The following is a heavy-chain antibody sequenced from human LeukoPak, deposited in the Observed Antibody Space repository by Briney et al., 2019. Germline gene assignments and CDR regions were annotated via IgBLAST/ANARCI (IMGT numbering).Heavy chain of an antibody. CDR2: ISTSGSTI. CDR1: GFTFGDYY. V-gene: IGHV3-11*04. J-gene: IGHJ4*02. Sequence: GGSLRLSCAASGFTFGDYYMSWIRQAPGKGLEWISYISTSGSTIYYADSVKGRFTISRDNAKNSLYLQMNSLRAEDTAVYYCTGELENFDYWGQGTLVTVS. D-gene: IGHD6-6*01. CDR3: TGELENFDY.